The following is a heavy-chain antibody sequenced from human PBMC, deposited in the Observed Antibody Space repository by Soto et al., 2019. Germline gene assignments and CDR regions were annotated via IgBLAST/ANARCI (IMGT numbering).Heavy chain of an antibody. CDR1: GFTFSSYS. J-gene: IGHJ4*02. CDR3: ARGKGCSGGSCYFDY. CDR2: ISSSSSYI. Sequence: EVQLVESGGGLVKPGGSLRLSCAASGFTFSSYSMNWVRQAPGKGLEWVSSISSSSSYIYYADSVKGRFTISRDNAKNSLYLQMNSLRAEDTAVYYCARGKGCSGGSCYFDYWGQGTLVNVSS. V-gene: IGHV3-21*01. D-gene: IGHD2-15*01.